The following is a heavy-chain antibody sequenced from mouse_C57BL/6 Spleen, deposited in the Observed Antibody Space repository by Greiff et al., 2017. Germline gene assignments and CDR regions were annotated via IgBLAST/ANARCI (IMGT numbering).Heavy chain of an antibody. CDR1: GYAFSSSW. CDR3: AREGDYDVRYYAMDY. J-gene: IGHJ4*01. CDR2: IYPGDGDT. V-gene: IGHV1-82*01. Sequence: QVQLQQSGPELVKPGASVKISCKASGYAFSSSWMNWVKQRPGKGLEWIGRIYPGDGDTNYNGKFKGKATLTADKSSSTAYMQLSSLTSEDSAVYFCAREGDYDVRYYAMDYWGQGTSVTVSS. D-gene: IGHD2-4*01.